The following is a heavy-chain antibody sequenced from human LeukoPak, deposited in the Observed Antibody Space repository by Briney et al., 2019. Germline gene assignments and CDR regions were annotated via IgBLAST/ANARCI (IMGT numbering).Heavy chain of an antibody. Sequence: SETLSLTCSVSGGSISTYYWSWIRQPPGKGLEWIGEINHSGSTNYNPSLKSRVTISVDTSKNQFSLKLSSVTAADTAVYYCASSLEYSSGLDYRGEGTLVTVSS. V-gene: IGHV4-34*01. CDR3: ASSLEYSSGLDY. CDR1: GGSISTYY. CDR2: INHSGST. J-gene: IGHJ4*02. D-gene: IGHD6-19*01.